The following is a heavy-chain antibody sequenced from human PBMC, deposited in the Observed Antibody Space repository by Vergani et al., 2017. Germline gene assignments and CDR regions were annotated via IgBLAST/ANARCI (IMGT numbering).Heavy chain of an antibody. J-gene: IGHJ4*02. CDR2: ISWNSGAV. CDR3: ARDLSYSTAWPFFDS. D-gene: IGHD4-11*01. CDR1: GITFWKFG. Sequence: VRLVESGGGLAQPGGSLRLSCEASGITFWKFGMHWVRQGPGKGLEWVSGISWNSGAVDYADSVRGRFTISRDSSKTLYLQMDSLRVEDTAMYFCARDLSYSTAWPFFDSRGQGTLVTVSS. V-gene: IGHV3-9*01.